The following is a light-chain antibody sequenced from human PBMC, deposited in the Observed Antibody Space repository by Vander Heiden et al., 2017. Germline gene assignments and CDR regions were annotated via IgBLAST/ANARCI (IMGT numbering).Light chain of an antibody. CDR1: QDIRNL. Sequence: DIQMTQSPSSLSASVGDRVTITCRASQDIRNLLAWYQHKPGGVPKLLIYAASTLHSETPSRFSGSGSGTDFTLAINNLQPEDIATYYCQVDNGVPRAFGQRTKV. CDR3: QVDNGVPRA. CDR2: AAS. V-gene: IGKV1-27*01. J-gene: IGKJ1*01.